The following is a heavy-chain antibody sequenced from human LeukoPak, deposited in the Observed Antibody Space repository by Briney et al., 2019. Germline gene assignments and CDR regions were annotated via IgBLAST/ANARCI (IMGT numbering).Heavy chain of an antibody. Sequence: GGSLRLSCAASGFTFSSYGMHWVRQAPGKGLEWVAFIRYDGSNKYYADSVKGRFTISRDNSKNTLYLQMNSLRAEDTAVYYCAKDNPRYCSSWYVYWGQGTLVTVSS. D-gene: IGHD6-13*01. J-gene: IGHJ4*02. V-gene: IGHV3-30*02. CDR2: IRYDGSNK. CDR1: GFTFSSYG. CDR3: AKDNPRYCSSWYVY.